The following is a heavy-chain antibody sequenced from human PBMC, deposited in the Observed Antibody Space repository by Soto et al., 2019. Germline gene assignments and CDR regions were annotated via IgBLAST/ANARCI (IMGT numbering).Heavy chain of an antibody. V-gene: IGHV4-61*08. CDR2: IQYSGDT. CDR1: GGSVGSGAYY. D-gene: IGHD3-22*01. J-gene: IGHJ6*02. CDR3: ARHDYSDRAFDL. Sequence: SETLSLTCIVSGGSVGSGAYYWSWIRQPPGNALEWIGYIQYSGDTNYNSSLKSRVTISVDMSRNRFSLKLTSVTAADTAFYYCARHDYSDRAFDLWGQGTTVTVSS.